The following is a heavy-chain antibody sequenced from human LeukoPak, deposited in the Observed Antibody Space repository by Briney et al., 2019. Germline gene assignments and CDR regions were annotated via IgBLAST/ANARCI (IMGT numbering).Heavy chain of an antibody. J-gene: IGHJ4*02. CDR3: ARGPKQWLDD. CDR1: GCTFTGYH. D-gene: IGHD6-19*01. Sequence: AAVKVSCKASGCTFTGYHMHWVRQAPGQGLEWMGWINPNSGCTNYAQKFQGRVTMTRDTSISTAYMELSGLRSDDTAVYYCARGPKQWLDDWGQGTLVTVSS. CDR2: INPNSGCT. V-gene: IGHV1-2*02.